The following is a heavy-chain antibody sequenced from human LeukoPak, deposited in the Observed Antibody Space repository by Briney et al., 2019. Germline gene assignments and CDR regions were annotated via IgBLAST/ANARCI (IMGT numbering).Heavy chain of an antibody. CDR3: ARDPGYWAVYYFDY. D-gene: IGHD2-8*02. CDR2: LSGSGITT. CDR1: GFTFSNSA. J-gene: IGHJ4*02. Sequence: PGGSLRLSCAASGFTFSNSAMSWVRQAPGKGLGWVSTLSGSGITTYYADSVKGRFTISRDNSKNTLYLQMNSLRAEDTAVYYCARDPGYWAVYYFDYWAQGTLVTVSS. V-gene: IGHV3-23*01.